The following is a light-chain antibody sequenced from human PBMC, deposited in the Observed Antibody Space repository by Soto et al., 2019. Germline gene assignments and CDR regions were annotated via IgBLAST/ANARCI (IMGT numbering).Light chain of an antibody. V-gene: IGKV3D-20*02. CDR2: GAS. CDR1: QSVSGNY. CDR3: QQRSNWPPIT. J-gene: IGKJ1*01. Sequence: EIVLTQSPGTLSLSPGERATLSCRASQSVSGNYLAWYQQKPGQAPRLLIYGASSRATGIPARFSGSGSGTDFTLTISSLEPEDFAVYYCQQRSNWPPITFGQGTKVDIK.